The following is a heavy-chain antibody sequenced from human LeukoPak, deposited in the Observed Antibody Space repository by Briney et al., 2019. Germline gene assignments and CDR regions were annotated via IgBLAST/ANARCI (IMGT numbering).Heavy chain of an antibody. Sequence: ASVKVSCKASGGTFSSYAISWVRQAPGQGLEWMGGIIPIFGTANYAQKFQGRVTITADKSTSTAYIELSSLRSEDTAVYYCARAMYYYDSSGPYYFDYWGQGTLVTVSS. V-gene: IGHV1-69*06. CDR1: GGTFSSYA. CDR3: ARAMYYYDSSGPYYFDY. CDR2: IIPIFGTA. J-gene: IGHJ4*02. D-gene: IGHD3-22*01.